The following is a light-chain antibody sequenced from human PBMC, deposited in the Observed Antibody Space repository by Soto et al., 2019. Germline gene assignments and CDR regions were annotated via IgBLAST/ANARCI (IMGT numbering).Light chain of an antibody. V-gene: IGKV3-20*01. J-gene: IGKJ1*01. CDR1: QGIGDT. CDR3: QQYGNSSWT. CDR2: GAS. Sequence: EVVLTQSPATLSVSPGEGVTLSCRASQGIGDTLAWYQHKPGQTPRLLIYGASSRATGIPDRFSGSGSGTEFTLTISRLEPEDFAVYYCQQYGNSSWTFGQGTKVDIK.